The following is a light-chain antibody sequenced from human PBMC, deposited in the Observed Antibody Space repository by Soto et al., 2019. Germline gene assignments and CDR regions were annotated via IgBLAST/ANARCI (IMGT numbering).Light chain of an antibody. CDR2: LEGSGSY. Sequence: QLVLTQSSSASASLGSSVKLTCTLSSGHSTYIIAWHQQQPGKAPRFLMKLEGSGSYNKGSGVPDSFSGSSSGADRYLTISNLQSEDEADYYCETWDSHTYVFGTGTKVTVL. CDR3: ETWDSHTYV. CDR1: SGHSTYI. J-gene: IGLJ1*01. V-gene: IGLV4-60*03.